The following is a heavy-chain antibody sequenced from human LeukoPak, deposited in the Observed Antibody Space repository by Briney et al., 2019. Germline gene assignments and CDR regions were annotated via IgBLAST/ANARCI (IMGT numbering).Heavy chain of an antibody. CDR1: GYSISSGYY. CDR3: ARSIAARLAVWDFDY. CDR2: IYHSGST. J-gene: IGHJ4*02. V-gene: IGHV4-38-2*01. D-gene: IGHD6-6*01. Sequence: SETLSLTCAVSGYSISSGYYWGWIRQPPVKGLEWIGSIYHSGSTYYNPSLKSRVTVSVDTSKNQFSLKLSSVTAADTAVYYCARSIAARLAVWDFDYWGQGTLVTVSS.